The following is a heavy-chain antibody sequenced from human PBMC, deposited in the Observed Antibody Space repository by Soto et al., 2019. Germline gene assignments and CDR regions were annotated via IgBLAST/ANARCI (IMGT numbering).Heavy chain of an antibody. Sequence: GGSLRLSCAASGFTFSSYGIHWVRQAPGKGLEWVAVISYDGSNKYYADSVKGRFTISRDNSKNTLYLQMNSLRAEDTAVYYCAKDDPILVPMVYADSPPNYGMDVWGQGTTVTVSS. D-gene: IGHD2-8*01. V-gene: IGHV3-30*18. CDR1: GFTFSSYG. J-gene: IGHJ6*02. CDR3: AKDDPILVPMVYADSPPNYGMDV. CDR2: ISYDGSNK.